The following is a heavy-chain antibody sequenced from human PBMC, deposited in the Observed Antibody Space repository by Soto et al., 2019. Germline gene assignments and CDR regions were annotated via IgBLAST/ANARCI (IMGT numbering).Heavy chain of an antibody. CDR1: GFTFSSYA. J-gene: IGHJ6*02. V-gene: IGHV3-23*01. D-gene: IGHD4-17*01. Sequence: GGSLRLSCAASGFTFSSYAMSWVRQAPGKGLEWVSAISGSGGSTYYADSVKGLFTISRDNSKNTLYLQMNSLRAEDTAVYYCAKVLTYGDYAPYGMDVWGQGTTVTVSS. CDR2: ISGSGGST. CDR3: AKVLTYGDYAPYGMDV.